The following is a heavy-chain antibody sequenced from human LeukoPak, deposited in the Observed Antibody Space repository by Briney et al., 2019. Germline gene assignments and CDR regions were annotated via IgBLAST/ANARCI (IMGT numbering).Heavy chain of an antibody. CDR3: AKLPYLPYYDILTGYHSDYHPIDY. CDR2: INWYSNNL. J-gene: IGHJ4*02. Sequence: GGSLRLSCAASGFIFGDYAMHWVRQAPGKGREWVSGINWYSNNLGYAVCVKGRFSISREQAKHSLYLQMNSLKAEDTAVHYCAKLPYLPYYDILTGYHSDYHPIDYWGQGTLVTVSS. CDR1: GFIFGDYA. V-gene: IGHV3-9*01. D-gene: IGHD3-9*01.